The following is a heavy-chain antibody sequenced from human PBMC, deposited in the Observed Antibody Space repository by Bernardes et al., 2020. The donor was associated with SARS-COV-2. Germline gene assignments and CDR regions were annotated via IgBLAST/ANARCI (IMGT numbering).Heavy chain of an antibody. V-gene: IGHV4-59*08. CDR2: VYYSGSA. CDR1: GGSFSYYY. Sequence: SETLSLTCTVSGGSFSYYYWSWIRQPPGKGPEWIGYVYYSGSADYNPSLKSRVTISVDRSKNQVSLNLRSVTAADTAVYYCARHLKSCNKGICQTHYYYGMDVWGLGTTVTVSS. J-gene: IGHJ6*02. CDR3: ARHLKSCNKGICQTHYYYGMDV. D-gene: IGHD2-8*01.